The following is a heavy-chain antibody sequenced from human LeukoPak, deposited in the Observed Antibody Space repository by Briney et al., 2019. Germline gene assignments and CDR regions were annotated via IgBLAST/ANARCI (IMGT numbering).Heavy chain of an antibody. CDR2: IYSGEST. D-gene: IGHD5-24*01. J-gene: IGHJ2*01. CDR3: ATVRDHYRWYCHL. CDR1: GFTVSTKY. V-gene: IGHV3-53*01. Sequence: GGSLRLSCAASGFTVSTKYMSCVRQAPGKGLEWVSIIYSGESTYYAESVKGRFIVSRDNSKNTLYLQMNSLRVDDTAVYSCATVRDHYRWYCHLWGRGPRVSVS.